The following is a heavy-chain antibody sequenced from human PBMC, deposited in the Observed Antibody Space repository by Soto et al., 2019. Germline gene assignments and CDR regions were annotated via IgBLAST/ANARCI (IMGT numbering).Heavy chain of an antibody. CDR1: GFTFSSYG. D-gene: IGHD4-4*01. J-gene: IGHJ6*02. V-gene: IGHV3-33*01. Sequence: GGSLRLSCAASGFTFSSYGMHWVRQAPGKGLEWVAVIWYDGSNKYYADSVKGRFTISRDNSKNTLYLQMNSLRAEDTAVYYCARDGSTAVTTTRMDVWGQGTTVTVSS. CDR3: ARDGSTAVTTTRMDV. CDR2: IWYDGSNK.